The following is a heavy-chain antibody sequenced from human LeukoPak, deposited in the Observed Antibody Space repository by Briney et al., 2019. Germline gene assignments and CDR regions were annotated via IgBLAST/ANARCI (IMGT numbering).Heavy chain of an antibody. CDR1: AGYFYVYN. V-gene: IGHV4-34*12. CDR3: ARDPTTVVNLPYYFDD. J-gene: IGHJ4*02. D-gene: IGHD4-23*01. CDR2: IIHSGTT. Sequence: SETLSLTCAVSAGYFYVYNWNSVRQPPGKGLEWIGEIIHSGTTNYNPSLESRVTISLDPSKNQFSLKLRPVTAADTAGYFCARDPTTVVNLPYYFDDWGQGTLVTVSS.